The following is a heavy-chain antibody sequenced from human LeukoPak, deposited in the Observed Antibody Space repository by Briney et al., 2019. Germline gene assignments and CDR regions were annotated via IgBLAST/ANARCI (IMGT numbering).Heavy chain of an antibody. J-gene: IGHJ4*02. CDR1: GYTFTGYY. Sequence: GASVKVSCKASGYTFTGYYMHWVRQAPGQGLEWMGWINPNSGGTNYAQKFQGRVTMTRDTSISTAYMELSRLRSDDTAVYYCARDVSSEYYDILTGFWGQGTLVTVSS. CDR2: INPNSGGT. D-gene: IGHD3-9*01. CDR3: ARDVSSEYYDILTGF. V-gene: IGHV1-2*02.